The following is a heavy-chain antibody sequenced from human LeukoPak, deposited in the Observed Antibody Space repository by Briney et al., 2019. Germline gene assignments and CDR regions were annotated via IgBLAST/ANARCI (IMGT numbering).Heavy chain of an antibody. CDR3: ARADDYYDSSGYYGY. V-gene: IGHV1-18*01. CDR1: GYTVTSYG. D-gene: IGHD3-22*01. CDR2: ISAYNGNT. Sequence: ASVKVSCKASGYTVTSYGISWVRQAPGQGLEWKGWISAYNGNTNYAQKLLGRVTMTTDTSTSTAYMELRSLRSDDTAVYYCARADDYYDSSGYYGYWGQGTLVTVSS. J-gene: IGHJ4*02.